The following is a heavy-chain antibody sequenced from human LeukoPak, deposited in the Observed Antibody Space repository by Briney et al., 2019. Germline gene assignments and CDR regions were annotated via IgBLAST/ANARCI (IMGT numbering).Heavy chain of an antibody. CDR3: AKDCKSYYYYYHGMDV. CDR1: GFTFSSYA. J-gene: IGHJ6*02. CDR2: ISYDGSNK. Sequence: PGRSLRLSCAASGFTFSSYAMHWVRQAPGKGLEWVAVISYDGSNKYYADSVKGRFTISRDNSKNTLYLQMKSLRAEDTAEYYCAKDCKSYYYYYHGMDVWGQGTTVTVSS. V-gene: IGHV3-30-3*02. D-gene: IGHD2/OR15-2a*01.